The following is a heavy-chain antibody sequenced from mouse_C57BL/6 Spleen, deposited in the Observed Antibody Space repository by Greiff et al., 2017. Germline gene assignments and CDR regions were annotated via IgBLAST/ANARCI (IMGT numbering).Heavy chain of an antibody. D-gene: IGHD2-1*01. CDR3: ARQGNYYAMDY. CDR2: ISSGSSTI. V-gene: IGHV5-17*01. CDR1: GFTFSDYG. Sequence: EVQGVESGGGLVKPGGSLKLSCAASGFTFSDYGMHWVRQAPEKGLEWVAYISSGSSTIYYADTVKGRFTSSRDNAKNTLFLQMTSLRSEDTAMYYCARQGNYYAMDYWGQGTSVTVSS. J-gene: IGHJ4*01.